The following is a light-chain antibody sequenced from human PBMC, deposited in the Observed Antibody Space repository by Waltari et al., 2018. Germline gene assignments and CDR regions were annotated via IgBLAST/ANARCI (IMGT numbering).Light chain of an antibody. V-gene: IGKV3-20*01. Sequence: VVLTPSPGTLSLSLGERVTLSCRASQSVSTTYLAWYQQHLGQAPRLLIYGASRATGIPDRFSGSGSGTDFTLTISRLEPEDFAVYYCQQFGSSPYTFGQGTKLDI. CDR2: GAS. CDR3: QQFGSSPYT. J-gene: IGKJ2*01. CDR1: QSVSTTY.